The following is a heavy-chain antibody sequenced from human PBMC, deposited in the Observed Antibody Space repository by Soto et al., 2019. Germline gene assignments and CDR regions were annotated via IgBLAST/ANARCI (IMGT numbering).Heavy chain of an antibody. CDR3: ARTAIVCHARTSYLDY. Sequence: VQLVESGGGVVQPGKSLRLSCAASGFTFSSYAIHWVRQAPGKGLEWVAAISYDGSSQYYADSVKGRFTISRDNSKHTLCLQLNSLRAEDAAVYYSARTAIVCHARTSYLDYWGQGTLVTVSS. D-gene: IGHD3-22*01. J-gene: IGHJ4*02. CDR1: GFTFSSYA. CDR2: ISYDGSSQ. V-gene: IGHV3-30-3*01.